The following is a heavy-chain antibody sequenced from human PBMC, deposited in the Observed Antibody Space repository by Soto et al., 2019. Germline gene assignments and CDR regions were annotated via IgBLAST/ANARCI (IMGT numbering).Heavy chain of an antibody. D-gene: IGHD3-10*01. CDR3: TRGLPSHFGYDS. CDR2: VFYSGAT. J-gene: IGHJ4*02. Sequence: PSETLSLTCSVSGDSISSYYLTWIRQSPGKGLEWVGYVFYSGATNYNPSLKSRVTISLDASKKQVSLRLTSATAADTAVYYCTRGLPSHFGYDSWGQGTLVTVSS. V-gene: IGHV4-59*01. CDR1: GDSISSYY.